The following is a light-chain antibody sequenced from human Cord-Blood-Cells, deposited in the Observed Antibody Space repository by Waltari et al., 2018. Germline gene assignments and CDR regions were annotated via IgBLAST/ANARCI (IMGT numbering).Light chain of an antibody. CDR2: DVS. Sequence: QSALTQPASVSGSPGQSIPISCTGTSSYVGGYNYVSWYQQHPGKAPKLMIYDVSNRPSGVSNRCSGSKSGNTASLTISGLQAEDEADYYCSSYTSSSTWVFGGGTKLTVL. V-gene: IGLV2-14*01. CDR1: SSYVGGYNY. J-gene: IGLJ3*02. CDR3: SSYTSSSTWV.